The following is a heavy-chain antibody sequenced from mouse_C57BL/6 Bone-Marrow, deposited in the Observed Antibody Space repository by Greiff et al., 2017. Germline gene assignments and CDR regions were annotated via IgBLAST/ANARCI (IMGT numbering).Heavy chain of an antibody. CDR1: GYSITSGYD. Sequence: EVKLQESGPGMVKPSQSLSLTCTVTGYSITSGYDSHLIRHFPGNKLEWMGYISYSGNTNYNPSLKSRISLTHDKSNNHFFLQLTSLNTEDTVTYYCASATAHDTYYAMDYWGQGTSVTVSS. V-gene: IGHV3-1*01. CDR3: ASATAHDTYYAMDY. D-gene: IGHD3-1*01. CDR2: ISYSGNT. J-gene: IGHJ4*01.